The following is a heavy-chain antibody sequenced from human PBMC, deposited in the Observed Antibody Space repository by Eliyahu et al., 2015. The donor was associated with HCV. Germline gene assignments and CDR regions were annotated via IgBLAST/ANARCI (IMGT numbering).Heavy chain of an antibody. CDR2: INPDGSQQ. D-gene: IGHD3-3*01. V-gene: IGHV3-7*01. Sequence: KINPDGSQQFYVDSVRGRFTISRDNAKNSQFLQMNSLKAEDTAVYYCATEEWFRLGYCGPGALVTVSS. CDR3: ATEEWFRLGY. J-gene: IGHJ4*02.